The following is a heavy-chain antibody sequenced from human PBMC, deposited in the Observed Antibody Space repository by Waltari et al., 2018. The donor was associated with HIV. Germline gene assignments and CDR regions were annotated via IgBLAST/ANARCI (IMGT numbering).Heavy chain of an antibody. Sequence: EVQLVASGGGLVKPGGSLRLSCAASGFTFSAYSLHWVRQSPGKGLEWVSSISSSGSFIYYADSVKGRFTISRDNAQNSMYLQMNNLRADDSAMYYCARDSRGTSWSLNWFDPWGQGTLVTVSS. J-gene: IGHJ5*02. V-gene: IGHV3-21*02. CDR2: ISSSGSFI. CDR1: GFTFSAYS. D-gene: IGHD6-13*01. CDR3: ARDSRGTSWSLNWFDP.